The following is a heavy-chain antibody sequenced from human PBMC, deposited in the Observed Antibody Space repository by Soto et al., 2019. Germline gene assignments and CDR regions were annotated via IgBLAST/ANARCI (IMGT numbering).Heavy chain of an antibody. CDR1: GFTFNNYG. V-gene: IGHV3-30*18. CDR3: AKDGAPRYCGRTSCHPAGAY. Sequence: QVQLVESGGGVVQPGKSLRLSCAGSGFTFNNYGMHWVRQAPGKGLEWVAFSSYDGRTKYYADSVKGRFTISRDESKNTLDLQMDSLRPDDTAVYYCAKDGAPRYCGRTSCHPAGAYWGQGTLVTVSS. CDR2: SSYDGRTK. J-gene: IGHJ4*02. D-gene: IGHD2-2*01.